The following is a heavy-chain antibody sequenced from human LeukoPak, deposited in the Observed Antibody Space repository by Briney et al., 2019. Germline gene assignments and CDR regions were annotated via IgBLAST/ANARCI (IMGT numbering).Heavy chain of an antibody. V-gene: IGHV4-39*07. Sequence: SETLSLTCTVSGGSISSSSYYWGWIRQPPGKGLEWIGNIYYSGSTYYNPSLKSRVSISVDTSKNQFSLKLSSVTAADTAVYYCARGGGRWFGEPPLDYWGQGTLVTVSS. J-gene: IGHJ4*02. D-gene: IGHD3-10*01. CDR2: IYYSGST. CDR3: ARGGGRWFGEPPLDY. CDR1: GGSISSSSYY.